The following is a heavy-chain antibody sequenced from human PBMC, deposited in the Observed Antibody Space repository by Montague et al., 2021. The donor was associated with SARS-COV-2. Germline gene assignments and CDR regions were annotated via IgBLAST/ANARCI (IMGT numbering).Heavy chain of an antibody. Sequence: ETLSLTCTFSGGSISTIVNFWGWIRQPPGKGLEWIGSISYTGSTYHNPSLKSRVTMSVDTSKNQFSLKLNSVTAADTAVYYCARSGDPGTTVTYLYWGQGTLVTVST. CDR2: ISYTGST. V-gene: IGHV4-39*07. CDR1: GGSISTIVNF. CDR3: ARSGDPGTTVTYLY. D-gene: IGHD4-11*01. J-gene: IGHJ4*02.